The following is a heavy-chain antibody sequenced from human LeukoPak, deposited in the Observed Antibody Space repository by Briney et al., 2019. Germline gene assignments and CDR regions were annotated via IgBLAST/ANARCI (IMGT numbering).Heavy chain of an antibody. V-gene: IGHV4-4*02. CDR1: GDSISTNHW. CDR3: ARHYGP. CDR2: VYHSGST. J-gene: IGHJ4*02. Sequence: SETLSLTCAVSGDSISTNHWWSWVRQPPGKGLEWIGEVYHSGSTNYNPSLKSRVTISVDASKNQFSLKLNSVTATDTAVYYCARHYGPWGQGTLVTVSS. D-gene: IGHD3-16*01.